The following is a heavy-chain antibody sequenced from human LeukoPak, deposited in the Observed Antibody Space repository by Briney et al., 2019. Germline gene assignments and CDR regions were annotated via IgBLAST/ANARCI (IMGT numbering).Heavy chain of an antibody. CDR3: ARDFCSSTSCYEDAFDI. Sequence: GGSLRLSCAASGFSVSSIYMNWVRQAPGKGLEWVSSISSSSNYIYYADSVKGRFTISRDNAKNSLYLQMNSLRAEDTAVYYCARDFCSSTSCYEDAFDIWGQGTMVTVSS. J-gene: IGHJ3*02. CDR2: ISSSSNYI. D-gene: IGHD2-2*01. CDR1: GFSVSSIY. V-gene: IGHV3-21*01.